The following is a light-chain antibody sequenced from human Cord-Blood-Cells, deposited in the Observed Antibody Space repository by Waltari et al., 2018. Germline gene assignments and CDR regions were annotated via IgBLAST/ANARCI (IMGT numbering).Light chain of an antibody. J-gene: IGLJ2*01. CDR1: SIDVGGTNY. Sequence: QSTLTQPASVSGYPGQSITISCTGTSIDVGGTNYVSWYQQHPGKAPKLMIYDVSNRPSGVSNRFSGSKSGNTASLTISGLQAEDEADYYCSSYTSSSTVVFGGGTKLTVL. CDR2: DVS. V-gene: IGLV2-14*01. CDR3: SSYTSSSTVV.